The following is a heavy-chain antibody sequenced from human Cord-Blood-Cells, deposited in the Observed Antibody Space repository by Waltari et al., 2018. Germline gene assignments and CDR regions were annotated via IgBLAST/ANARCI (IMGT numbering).Heavy chain of an antibody. CDR2: IIPIFGTA. CDR1: GGHFSSYA. V-gene: IGHV1-69*06. Sequence: VQLVQSGAEVKKPGSSVKVSCQASGGHFSSYAISWVRQAPGQGLEWMGGIIPIFGTANNAQKCQGRVTIAADKSTSTAYMELSSLRSENTAVYYCAYYDFWSGHYYYYMDVWGKGTTVTVSS. J-gene: IGHJ6*03. D-gene: IGHD3-3*01. CDR3: AYYDFWSGHYYYYMDV.